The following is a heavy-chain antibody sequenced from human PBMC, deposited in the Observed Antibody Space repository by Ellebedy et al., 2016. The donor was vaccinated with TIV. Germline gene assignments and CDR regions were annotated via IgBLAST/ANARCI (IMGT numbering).Heavy chain of an antibody. CDR3: ARYGVVPSAHFDY. V-gene: IGHV4-4*07. Sequence: SETLSLXCTISAGSFSNYYWSWIRQPAGKALEWIGRMYPSENPSYNPSLKSRVTMSIDTSKNHFSLTLTSVTAADTAVYYCARYGVVPSAHFDYWGQGTLVTVSS. D-gene: IGHD2-15*01. CDR1: AGSFSNYY. CDR2: MYPSENP. J-gene: IGHJ4*02.